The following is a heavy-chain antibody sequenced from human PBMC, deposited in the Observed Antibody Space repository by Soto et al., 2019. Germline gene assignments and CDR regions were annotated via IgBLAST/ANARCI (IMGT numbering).Heavy chain of an antibody. CDR1: GYTFTSYA. CDR3: ARVRQHLGWFGELGDAFDI. CDR2: INAGNGNT. D-gene: IGHD3-10*01. Sequence: ASVKVSCKASGYTFTSYAMHWVRQAPGQRLEWMGWINAGNGNTKYSQKFQGRVTITRDTSASTAYMELSSLRSEDTAVYYCARVRQHLGWFGELGDAFDIWGQGTMVNVS. V-gene: IGHV1-3*01. J-gene: IGHJ3*02.